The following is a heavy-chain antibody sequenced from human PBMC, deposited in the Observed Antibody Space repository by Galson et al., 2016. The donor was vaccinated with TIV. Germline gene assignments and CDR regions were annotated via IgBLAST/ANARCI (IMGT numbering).Heavy chain of an antibody. J-gene: IGHJ6*02. Sequence: SLRLSCAASGFTFSIFAMTWVRQAPGMGLEWVSAISGGGGSTYYADSVKGRFTISRDNSKNTLFLQMNSLRAEDTAVYYCTKVPSSGFSYYYGMDVWGQGTTATVPS. CDR3: TKVPSSGFSYYYGMDV. D-gene: IGHD3-22*01. CDR1: GFTFSIFA. V-gene: IGHV3-23*01. CDR2: ISGGGGST.